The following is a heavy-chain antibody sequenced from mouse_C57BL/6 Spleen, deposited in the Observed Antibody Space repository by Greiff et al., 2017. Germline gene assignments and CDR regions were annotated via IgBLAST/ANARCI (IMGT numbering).Heavy chain of an antibody. D-gene: IGHD2-1*01. V-gene: IGHV1-26*01. J-gene: IGHJ3*01. CDR1: GYTFTDYY. CDR3: ARDYYGNYEFAY. Sequence: VQLQQSGPELVKPGASVKISCKASGYTFTDYYMNWVKQSHGKSLEWIGDINPNNGGTSYNQKFKGKATLTVDKSSSTAYMELRSLTSEDSAVYYCARDYYGNYEFAYWGQGTLVTVSA. CDR2: INPNNGGT.